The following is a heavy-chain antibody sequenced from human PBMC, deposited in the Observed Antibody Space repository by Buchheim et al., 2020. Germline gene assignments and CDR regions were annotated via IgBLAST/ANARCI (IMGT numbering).Heavy chain of an antibody. J-gene: IGHJ4*02. CDR2: IYHTGRT. CDR3: ARERRHSGYDYVYYFNY. CDR1: GDSISSSNYY. V-gene: IGHV4-39*07. Sequence: QLQLQESGPGLVKPSETLSLTCTVSGDSISSSNYYWGWIRQPPGKGLEWIGSIYHTGRTYYNPSLKSRVTISVAPPKNQFSLKLSSVTAADTAVYYCARERRHSGYDYVYYFNYWGQGTL. D-gene: IGHD5-12*01.